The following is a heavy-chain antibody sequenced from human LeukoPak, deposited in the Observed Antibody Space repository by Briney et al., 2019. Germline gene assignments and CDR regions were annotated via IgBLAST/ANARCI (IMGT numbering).Heavy chain of an antibody. V-gene: IGHV6-1*01. J-gene: IGHJ4*02. Sequence: SQTLSLTCAISGDSVSSNSVAWNWIRQSPSRGLEWLGRTYYRSKWYSDYAVSVKSRITINPDTSKNQFSLQLNSVTPEDSAVYYCTRDRGLIDFWGQGTLVTVSS. CDR3: TRDRGLIDF. D-gene: IGHD3-16*01. CDR2: TYYRSKWYS. CDR1: GDSVSSNSVA.